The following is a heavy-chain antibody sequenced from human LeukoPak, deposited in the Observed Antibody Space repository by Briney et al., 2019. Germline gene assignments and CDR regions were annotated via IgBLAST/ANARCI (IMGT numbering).Heavy chain of an antibody. D-gene: IGHD3-3*01. V-gene: IGHV3-30*18. CDR1: GFTFDDYA. CDR2: MSYEGSNK. J-gene: IGHJ4*02. Sequence: GGSLRLSCAASGFTFDDYAMHWVRQAPGKGLEWVAVMSYEGSNKYYADSVKGRFTISRDNSKNTLYLQMNSLRADDTAVYYCAKDGSDFWSGYYPVSSPFGYWGQGTLVTVSS. CDR3: AKDGSDFWSGYYPVSSPFGY.